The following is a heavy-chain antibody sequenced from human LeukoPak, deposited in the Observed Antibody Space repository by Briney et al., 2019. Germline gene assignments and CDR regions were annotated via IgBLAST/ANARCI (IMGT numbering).Heavy chain of an antibody. CDR3: ARDGGYTGGWTYGAGDY. Sequence: PGGSLRLSCAASGFTFSDYGMHWVRQAPGKGLECVAVISNDGNEKYYADSVKGRFSISRDNSKNTLYLQMSSLRTEDTAVYYCARDGGYTGGWTYGAGDYWGQGTLVTVSS. J-gene: IGHJ4*01. D-gene: IGHD2-8*02. CDR1: GFTFSDYG. CDR2: ISNDGNEK. V-gene: IGHV3-30*04.